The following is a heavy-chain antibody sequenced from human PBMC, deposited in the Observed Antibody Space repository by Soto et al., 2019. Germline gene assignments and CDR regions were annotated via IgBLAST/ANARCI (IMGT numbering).Heavy chain of an antibody. CDR3: ASSHAGAHITAAVH. D-gene: IGHD6-13*01. CDR1: GGSISSGGYS. Sequence: QLQLQESGSGLVKPSQTLSLTCAVSGGSISSGGYSWSWIRQPPGKGLEWIGYIYHSGSTYYNPSRKSRVTISVNRSKNHFSLKLSSVTAADTAVDYCASSHAGAHITAAVHWGQGTLVTVSS. V-gene: IGHV4-30-2*01. CDR2: IYHSGST. J-gene: IGHJ4*02.